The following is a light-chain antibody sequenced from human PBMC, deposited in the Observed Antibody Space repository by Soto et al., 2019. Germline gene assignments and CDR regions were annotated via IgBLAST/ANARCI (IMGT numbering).Light chain of an antibody. CDR3: CSYAGSYSRV. J-gene: IGLJ3*02. CDR2: DVS. V-gene: IGLV2-11*01. CDR1: SSDVGAYNY. Sequence: QSALTQPRSVSGSPGQSVTISCTGTSSDVGAYNYVSWYQHHPGKAPKVMIYDVSERPSGVPDRFSGSKSDNKASLTISGLKAEDEADYYCCSYAGSYSRVFGGGTKLTVL.